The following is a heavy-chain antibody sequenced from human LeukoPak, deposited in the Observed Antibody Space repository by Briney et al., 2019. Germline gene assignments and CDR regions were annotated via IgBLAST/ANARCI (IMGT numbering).Heavy chain of an antibody. CDR3: ATDSPGYGSYGA. Sequence: GGSLRLSCAASEFTFSRYWMTWVRQAPGRGLEWVGNIKEDGSQDYYADSVRGRFTISRDNSKNSLYLQINSPRAEDTDVYYCATDSPGYGSYGAWGQGTLVTVSS. CDR1: EFTFSRYW. D-gene: IGHD5-18*01. J-gene: IGHJ5*02. CDR2: IKEDGSQD. V-gene: IGHV3-7*01.